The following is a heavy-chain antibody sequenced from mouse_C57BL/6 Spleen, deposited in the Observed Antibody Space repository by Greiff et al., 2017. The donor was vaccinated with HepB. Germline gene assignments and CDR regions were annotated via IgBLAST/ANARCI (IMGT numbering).Heavy chain of an antibody. V-gene: IGHV1-64*01. J-gene: IGHJ2*01. CDR2: IHPNSGST. D-gene: IGHD2-4*01. CDR1: GYTFTSYW. CDR3: ARSLYDYHYFDY. Sequence: QVQLQQPGAELVKPGASVKLSCKASGYTFTSYWMHWVKQRPGQGLEWIGMIHPNSGSTNYNEKFKSKATLTVDKSSSTAYMQLSSLTSEDSAVYYCARSLYDYHYFDYWGQGTTLTVSS.